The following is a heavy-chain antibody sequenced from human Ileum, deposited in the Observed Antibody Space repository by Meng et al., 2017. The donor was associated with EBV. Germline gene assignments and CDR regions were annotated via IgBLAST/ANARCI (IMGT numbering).Heavy chain of an antibody. CDR2: VYHDGAT. V-gene: IGHV4-4*02. J-gene: IGHJ4*02. CDR3: ARSSPIVRGLDY. Sequence: QRQLQGSGPGLVKPSGTLSLTCAVSGDSVSGSDWWSWVRQPPGKGLEWIGEVYHDGATNYHPSLKSRVTISLDKSKNEVNLHLNSLTAADTAVYFCARSSPIVRGLDYWGQGTLVTVSS. CDR1: GDSVSGSDW. D-gene: IGHD3-10*01.